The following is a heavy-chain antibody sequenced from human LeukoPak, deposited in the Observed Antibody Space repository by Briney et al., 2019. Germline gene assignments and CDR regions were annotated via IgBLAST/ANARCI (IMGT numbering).Heavy chain of an antibody. CDR2: ISKDGDNG. J-gene: IGHJ4*02. CDR3: VREVTSGSFDS. Sequence: PGRSLRLSCAASGFTFSDYAMHWVRQAPGRGLEWVTVISKDGDNGWYAGSVKGRFTISRDNSQNSLYVQMSSLGPEDTAVYYCVREVTSGSFDSWGQGTLLTVSS. D-gene: IGHD1-26*01. V-gene: IGHV3-30*04. CDR1: GFTFSDYA.